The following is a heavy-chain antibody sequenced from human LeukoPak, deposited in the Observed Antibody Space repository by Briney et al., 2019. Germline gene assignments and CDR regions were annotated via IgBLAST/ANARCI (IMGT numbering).Heavy chain of an antibody. J-gene: IGHJ4*02. CDR1: GGSFSGYY. V-gene: IGHV4-34*01. CDR2: INHSGST. D-gene: IGHD6-13*01. CDR3: ARDSSSWSIGVDY. Sequence: PSETLSLTCAVYGGSFSGYYWSWIRQPPGKGLEWIGEINHSGSTNYNPSLKSRVTISVDTSKNQFSLKLSSVTAADTAVYYCARDSSSWSIGVDYWGQGTLVTVSS.